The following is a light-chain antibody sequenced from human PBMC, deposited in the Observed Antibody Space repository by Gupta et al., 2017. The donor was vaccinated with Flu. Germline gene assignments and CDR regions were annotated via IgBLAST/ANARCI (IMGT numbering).Light chain of an antibody. J-gene: IGLJ2*01. CDR2: ENI. CDR3: CSYAASNNIVV. Sequence: VSWYHHPAGNAPKLLLFENIRRHSGVAHRFSGSKSVNTASLTTSGLQTEDEADYYYCSYAASNNIVVFGGGTKLTVL. V-gene: IGLV2-23*01.